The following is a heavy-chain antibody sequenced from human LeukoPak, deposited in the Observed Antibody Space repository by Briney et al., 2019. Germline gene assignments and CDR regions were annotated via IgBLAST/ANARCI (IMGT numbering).Heavy chain of an antibody. D-gene: IGHD6-19*01. J-gene: IGHJ3*02. CDR3: AKAHGYSSGSYDAFDI. Sequence: GGSLRLSCAASGFTFSSYAMSWVRQAPGKGLEWVSAISGSGGSTYYADSVKGRFTISRDNSKNTLYLQMNSLRAEDTAVYYCAKAHGYSSGSYDAFDIWGQGTMVTVSS. CDR1: GFTFSSYA. CDR2: ISGSGGST. V-gene: IGHV3-23*01.